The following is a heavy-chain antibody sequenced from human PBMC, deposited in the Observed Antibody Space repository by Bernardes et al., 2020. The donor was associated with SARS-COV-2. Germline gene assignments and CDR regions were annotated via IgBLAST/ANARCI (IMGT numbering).Heavy chain of an antibody. D-gene: IGHD3-10*01. CDR3: AKDMGYYYGMDV. CDR2: MSGSGGST. Sequence: GGSLRLSCAASGFTFRSYAMSWVRQAPRKGLEWVSGMSGSGGSTYYADFVKGRFTISRDNSKNTLYLQMNSLRAEDTAVYYCAKDMGYYYGMDVWGQGTTVTVSS. V-gene: IGHV3-23*01. J-gene: IGHJ6*02. CDR1: GFTFRSYA.